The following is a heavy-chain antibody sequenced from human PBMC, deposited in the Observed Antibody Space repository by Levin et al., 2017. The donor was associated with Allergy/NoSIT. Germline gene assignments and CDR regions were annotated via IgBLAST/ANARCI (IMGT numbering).Heavy chain of an antibody. J-gene: IGHJ2*01. CDR2: ITWNSDNI. Sequence: PGGSLRLSCAASGFTFDDYAMHWVRQAPGKGLEWVSGITWNSDNIGYADSVKGRFTISRDNAKNSLYLQMNSLRAEDTALYYCAKDTSSSPPFWYFDLWGRGTLVTVSS. CDR1: GFTFDDYA. D-gene: IGHD6-6*01. V-gene: IGHV3-9*01. CDR3: AKDTSSSPPFWYFDL.